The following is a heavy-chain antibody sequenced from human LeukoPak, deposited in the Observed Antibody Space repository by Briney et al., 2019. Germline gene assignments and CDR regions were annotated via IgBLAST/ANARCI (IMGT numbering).Heavy chain of an antibody. CDR2: ISSSSSYT. Sequence: LSLTCAVYGGSFSGYYMSWIRQAPGKGLEWVSYISSSSSYTNYADSVKGRFTISRDNAKNSLYLQMNSLRAEDTAVYYCARDAPGLGFDYWGQGTLVTVSS. V-gene: IGHV3-11*06. D-gene: IGHD3-16*01. CDR3: ARDAPGLGFDY. J-gene: IGHJ4*02. CDR1: GGSFSGYY.